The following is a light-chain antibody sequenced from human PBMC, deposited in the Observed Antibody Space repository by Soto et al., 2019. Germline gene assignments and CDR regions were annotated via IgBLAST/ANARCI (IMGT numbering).Light chain of an antibody. CDR1: QSVSSNS. V-gene: IGKV3-20*01. CDR2: GAS. Sequence: ESVLTQSPGTLSLSPGERATLSCRASQSVSSNSLAWYPQKPGQAPRLLIYGASSRATGTPDRFSGSGSGTAFTLTISRLEPEDLAVYYCQQFDRSPPSWTFGPGTKVQI. CDR3: QQFDRSPPSWT. J-gene: IGKJ1*01.